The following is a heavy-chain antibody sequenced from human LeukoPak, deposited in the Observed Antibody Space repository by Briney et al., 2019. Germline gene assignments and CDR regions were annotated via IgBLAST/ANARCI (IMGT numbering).Heavy chain of an antibody. D-gene: IGHD3-22*01. Sequence: SETLSLTCTVSGGSISSYYWSWIRQPPGKGLEWIGYIYYSGSTNYNPSLKSRVTISVDTSKNQFSLKLSSVTAADTAVYYCARRPVRSGYFPDWYFDLWGRGTLVTVSS. CDR1: GGSISSYY. CDR3: ARRPVRSGYFPDWYFDL. CDR2: IYYSGST. J-gene: IGHJ2*01. V-gene: IGHV4-59*08.